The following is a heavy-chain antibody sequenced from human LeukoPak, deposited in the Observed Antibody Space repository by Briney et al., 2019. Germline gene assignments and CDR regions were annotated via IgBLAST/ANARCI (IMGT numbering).Heavy chain of an antibody. D-gene: IGHD3-10*01. J-gene: IGHJ4*02. Sequence: SETLSLTCTVSGGSISSSSYYWGWIRQPPGKGLEWIGSIYYSGSTYYNPSLKSRVTISVDTSKNQFSLKLSSVTAADTAVYYCARGYGSGSYYGYWGQGTLVTVSS. CDR2: IYYSGST. CDR3: ARGYGSGSYYGY. CDR1: GGSISSSSYY. V-gene: IGHV4-39*01.